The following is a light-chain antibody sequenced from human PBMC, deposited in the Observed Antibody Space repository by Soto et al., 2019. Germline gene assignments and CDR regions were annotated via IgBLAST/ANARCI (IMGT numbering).Light chain of an antibody. CDR2: AAS. V-gene: IGKV1-12*01. CDR3: QQANSFPYT. J-gene: IGKJ2*01. Sequence: DIQITQSPSSVSSSVGDRVTITCRSSQGISSLLAWYQQKPGKDPKLLIYAASSLQSGVPSRFSGSGSGTDFTLTISSLQPEDFATYYCQQANSFPYTFGQGTKVDIK. CDR1: QGISSL.